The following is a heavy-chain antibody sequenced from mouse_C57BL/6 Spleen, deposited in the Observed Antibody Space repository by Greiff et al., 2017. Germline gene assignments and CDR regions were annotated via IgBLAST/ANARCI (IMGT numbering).Heavy chain of an antibody. CDR3: SRGGLRLYYFDY. V-gene: IGHV1-42*01. CDR1: GYSFTGYY. J-gene: IGHJ2*01. D-gene: IGHD1-1*01. Sequence: VQLQQSGPELVKPGASVKISCKASGYSFTGYYMNWVKQSPEKSLEWIGEINPSTGGTTYNQKFKAKATLTVDKSSSTAYMQLKSLTSEDSAVYDCSRGGLRLYYFDYWGQGTTLTVSS. CDR2: INPSTGGT.